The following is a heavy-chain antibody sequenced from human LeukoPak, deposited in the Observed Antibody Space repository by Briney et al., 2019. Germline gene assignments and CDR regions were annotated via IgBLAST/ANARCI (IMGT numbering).Heavy chain of an antibody. Sequence: PSETLSLTCTVSGGSISSHYWSWIRQPPGKGLEWIGYIYYSGSTNYNPSLKSRVTISVDTSKNQFSLKLSSVTAADTAVYYCATVVTGMIFDNWGQGTLVTVSS. CDR3: ATVVTGMIFDN. CDR2: IYYSGST. CDR1: GGSISSHY. V-gene: IGHV4-59*11. J-gene: IGHJ4*02. D-gene: IGHD1-20*01.